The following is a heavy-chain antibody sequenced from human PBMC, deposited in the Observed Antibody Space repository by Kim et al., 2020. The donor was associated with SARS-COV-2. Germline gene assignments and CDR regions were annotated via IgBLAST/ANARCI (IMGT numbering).Heavy chain of an antibody. CDR3: ARGRAGVVPAPVLGLGPYYDYYAMDG. CDR2: INHSGST. V-gene: IGHV4-34*01. J-gene: IGHJ6*02. D-gene: IGHD2-2*02. Sequence: SETLSLTCAVYGGSFSDYTWSWIRQPPGKGLEWIGEINHSGSTNVSPSVKSRITISVDTSKSQFSLRLKSMTATDTAVYYCARGRAGVVPAPVLGLGPYYDYYAMDGWGRGTPVAVSS. CDR1: GGSFSDYT.